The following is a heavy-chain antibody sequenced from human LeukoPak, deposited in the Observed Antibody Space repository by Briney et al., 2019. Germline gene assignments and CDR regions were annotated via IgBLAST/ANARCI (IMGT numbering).Heavy chain of an antibody. CDR3: ARDLRGSANWFDP. V-gene: IGHV1-2*02. J-gene: IGHJ5*02. Sequence: ASVKVSCKASGYTFTGYYMHWVRQAPGQGLEWMGWINPNSGGTNYEQKFHGRVTMTRATTISTAYMELSRLRSDDTAVYYCARDLRGSANWFDPWGQGTLVTVSS. CDR1: GYTFTGYY. D-gene: IGHD3-10*01. CDR2: INPNSGGT.